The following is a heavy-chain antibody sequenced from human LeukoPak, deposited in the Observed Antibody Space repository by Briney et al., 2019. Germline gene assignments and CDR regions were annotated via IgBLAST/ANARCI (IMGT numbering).Heavy chain of an antibody. V-gene: IGHV3-74*01. CDR3: ARGRSYSSSWLDY. Sequence: GGSPRLSCAASGFTFSSYWMHWVRHTPGKGLVWVSRIHSDGRTTSYADSVKGRFTISRDNAKNTVYLQMNSLRVEDTAVYYCARGRSYSSSWLDYWGQGTLVTVSS. J-gene: IGHJ4*02. CDR1: GFTFSSYW. D-gene: IGHD6-13*01. CDR2: IHSDGRTT.